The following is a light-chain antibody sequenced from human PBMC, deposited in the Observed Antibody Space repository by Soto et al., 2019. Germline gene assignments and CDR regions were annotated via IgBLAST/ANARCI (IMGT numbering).Light chain of an antibody. CDR3: QESYSTPWT. CDR1: QSISTY. V-gene: IGKV1-39*01. Sequence: DIQMTQSPSSLSASVGDRVTITCRASQSISTYLNWYQHKPGKAPKFLIYGASSLQSGVPSRFGGSGAGTDFARTISSLQSEDFATYYCQESYSTPWTFGQGTKVEIK. J-gene: IGKJ1*01. CDR2: GAS.